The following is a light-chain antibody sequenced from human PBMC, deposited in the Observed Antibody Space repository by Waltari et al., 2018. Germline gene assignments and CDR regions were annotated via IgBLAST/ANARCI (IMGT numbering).Light chain of an antibody. Sequence: EILLTKSPATLSVSPGEGATLSCRASRSVSFKLAWYQQKPGQAPRLLIYGASTRATGVPARFSGGGSGTEFTLTITRLQSEDFSVYYCQQYNNWPLTFGGGTKVEIK. CDR1: RSVSFK. CDR3: QQYNNWPLT. V-gene: IGKV3-15*01. CDR2: GAS. J-gene: IGKJ4*01.